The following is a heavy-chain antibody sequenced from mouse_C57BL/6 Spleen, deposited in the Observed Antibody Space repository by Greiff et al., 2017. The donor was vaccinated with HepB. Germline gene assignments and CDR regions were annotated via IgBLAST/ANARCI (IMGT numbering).Heavy chain of an antibody. CDR3: ATLYGYDVEFAY. Sequence: VKLMESGPGLVAPSQSLSITCTVSGFSLTSYAISWVRQPPGKGLEWLGVIWTGGGTNYNSALKSRLSISKDNSKSQVFLKMNSLQTDDTARYYCATLYGYDVEFAYWGQGTLVTVSA. J-gene: IGHJ3*01. CDR1: GFSLTSYA. CDR2: IWTGGGT. D-gene: IGHD2-2*01. V-gene: IGHV2-9-1*01.